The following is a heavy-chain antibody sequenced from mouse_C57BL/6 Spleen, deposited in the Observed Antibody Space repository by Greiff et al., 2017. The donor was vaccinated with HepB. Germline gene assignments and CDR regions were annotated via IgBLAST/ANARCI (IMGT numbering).Heavy chain of an antibody. CDR2: IDPNSGAT. V-gene: IGHV1-72*01. CDR1: GYTFTSYW. J-gene: IGHJ3*01. D-gene: IGHD2-13*01. CDR3: ARGYYGDERGAWFAY. Sequence: VQLQQPGAELVKPGASVKLSCKASGYTFTSYWMHWVKQRPGRGLEWIGRIDPNSGATKYNEKFKSKATLTVDKPSSTAYMQLSSLTSEDSAVYYCARGYYGDERGAWFAYWGQGTLVTVSA.